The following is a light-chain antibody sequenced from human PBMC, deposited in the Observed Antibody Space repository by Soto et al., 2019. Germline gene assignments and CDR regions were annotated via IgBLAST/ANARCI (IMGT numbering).Light chain of an antibody. V-gene: IGKV1-5*01. Sequence: DVQMTQSPATLSASVGDRVTITCRASQSISSWLAWYQEKPGRAPKLLIYDASTLESGVPSRFSGSGSGTEFTLTISSLQPDDFATYYCQQYSSHDLLTFDGGTKVDIK. CDR3: QQYSSHDLLT. CDR1: QSISSW. J-gene: IGKJ4*01. CDR2: DAS.